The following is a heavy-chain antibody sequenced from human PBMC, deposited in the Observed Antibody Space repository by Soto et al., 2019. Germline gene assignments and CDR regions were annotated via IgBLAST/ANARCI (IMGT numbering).Heavy chain of an antibody. CDR3: AKARRGAVRGVITAFDI. CDR2: ISGSGGST. CDR1: GFTFSSYA. Sequence: GSLRLSCAASGFTFSSYAMSWVRQAQGKGLEWVSAISGSGGSTYYADSVKGRFTISRDNSKNTLYLQMNSLRAEDTAVYYCAKARRGAVRGVITAFDIWGQGTMVTVSS. V-gene: IGHV3-23*01. D-gene: IGHD3-10*01. J-gene: IGHJ3*02.